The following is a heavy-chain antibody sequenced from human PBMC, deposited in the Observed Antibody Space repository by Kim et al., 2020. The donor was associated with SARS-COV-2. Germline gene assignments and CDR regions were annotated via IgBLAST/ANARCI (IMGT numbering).Heavy chain of an antibody. Sequence: SVKVSCKASGGTFSSYAISWVRQAPGQGLEWMGGIIPIFGTANYAQKFQGRVTITADESTSTAYMELSSLRSEDTAVYYCAREGYSSSSRGGNWYFDLWGRGTLVTVSS. CDR1: GGTFSSYA. D-gene: IGHD6-6*01. CDR3: AREGYSSSSRGGNWYFDL. CDR2: IIPIFGTA. J-gene: IGHJ2*01. V-gene: IGHV1-69*13.